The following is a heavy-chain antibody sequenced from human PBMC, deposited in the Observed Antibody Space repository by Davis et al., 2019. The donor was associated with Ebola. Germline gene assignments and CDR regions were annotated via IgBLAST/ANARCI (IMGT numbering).Heavy chain of an antibody. D-gene: IGHD5-18*01. J-gene: IGHJ5*01. V-gene: IGHV3-43*01. Sequence: PGGSLRLSCAASGFTFDDYTMHWVRQAPGKGLEWVSLISWDGGSTYYADSVKGRFTISRDNSKSSLYLQMNSLRTEDTALYYCAKDSSEYSYGLLSSSWYDSWGQGTLVTVSS. CDR2: ISWDGGST. CDR3: AKDSSEYSYGLLSSSWYDS. CDR1: GFTFDDYT.